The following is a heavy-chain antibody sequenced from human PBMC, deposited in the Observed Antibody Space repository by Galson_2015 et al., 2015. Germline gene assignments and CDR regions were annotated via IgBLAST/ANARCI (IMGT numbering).Heavy chain of an antibody. CDR3: ARDTRDTAMAANAFEI. D-gene: IGHD5-18*01. J-gene: IGHJ3*02. CDR2: ISSSGSTI. CDR1: GFTFSDYY. Sequence: SLRLSCAASGFTFSDYYMSWTRQAPGKGLEWVSYISSSGSTIYYADSVKGRFTISRDNAKNSLYLQMNSLRAEDTAVYYCARDTRDTAMAANAFEIWGQGTMVTVSS. V-gene: IGHV3-11*01.